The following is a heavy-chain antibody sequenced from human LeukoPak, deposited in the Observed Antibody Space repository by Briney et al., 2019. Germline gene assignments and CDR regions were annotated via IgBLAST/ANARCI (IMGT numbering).Heavy chain of an antibody. D-gene: IGHD1-14*01. CDR2: IYTSGST. Sequence: SETLSLTCTVSGGSISSYYWSWIRQPAGKGLEWIGRIYTSGSTNYDPSLKSRVTMSVDTSKNQFSPKLSSVTAAGTAVYYCARDAHPGFSYYYYMDVWGKGTTVTVSS. V-gene: IGHV4-4*07. CDR1: GGSISSYY. J-gene: IGHJ6*03. CDR3: ARDAHPGFSYYYYMDV.